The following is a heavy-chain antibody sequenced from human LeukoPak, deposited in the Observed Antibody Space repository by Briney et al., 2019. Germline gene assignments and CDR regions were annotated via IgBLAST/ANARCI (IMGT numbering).Heavy chain of an antibody. J-gene: IGHJ3*02. V-gene: IGHV4-31*03. D-gene: IGHD2-8*01. CDR1: GGSISSGGYY. CDR2: IYYSGST. CDR3: ARRLNGAFDI. Sequence: SETLSLTCTVSGGSISSGGYYWSWIRQHPGKGLEWIGYIYYSGSTYYNPSLKSRVTISVDTSKNQFSLKLSSVTAADTAVYYCARRLNGAFDIWGQGTMVTVSS.